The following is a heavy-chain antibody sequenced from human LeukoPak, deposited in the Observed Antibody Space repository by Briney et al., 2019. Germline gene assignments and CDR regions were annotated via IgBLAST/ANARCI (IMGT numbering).Heavy chain of an antibody. J-gene: IGHJ6*03. CDR2: INGNGAAT. D-gene: IGHD1-26*01. V-gene: IGHV3-23*01. CDR3: ANGLAASGNFLLRDYYYFIDV. Sequence: GGSLRLSRAASGFTFSSYSMNWVRQAPGKGLEWVSTINGNGAATYYADSFKGRFLISRDDSKSTVYLRMNKLRVEDSGLYYCANGLAASGNFLLRDYYYFIDVWGKGTTVIVS. CDR1: GFTFSSYS.